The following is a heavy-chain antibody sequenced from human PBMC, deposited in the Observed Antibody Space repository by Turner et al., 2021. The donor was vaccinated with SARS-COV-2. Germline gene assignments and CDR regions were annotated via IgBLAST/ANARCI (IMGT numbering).Heavy chain of an antibody. Sequence: QLQLQESGPGLVKPSETLSLTCTVSNGSISSSSYYWGWIRQPPGKGLEWIGSGAYSGTNYYNPSLKSRVTISVDTSKNQFSLKLSSVTAADTAVYYCARRVRTGNTGYYFDYWGQGTLVTVSS. CDR3: ARRVRTGNTGYYFDY. J-gene: IGHJ4*02. CDR2: GAYSGTN. V-gene: IGHV4-39*01. CDR1: NGSISSSSYY. D-gene: IGHD1-7*01.